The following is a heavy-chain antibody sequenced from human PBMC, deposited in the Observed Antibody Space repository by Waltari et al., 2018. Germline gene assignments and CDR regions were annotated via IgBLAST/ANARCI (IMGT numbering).Heavy chain of an antibody. CDR3: ATTKQIYDFWSGYYVRNNWFDP. D-gene: IGHD3-3*01. CDR2: FDPEDGET. Sequence: QVQLVQSGAEVKKPGASVKVSCKVSGYTLTELSMHWVRQAPGKGLEWMGGFDPEDGETIYAQKFQGRVTMTEDTSTDTAYMERSSLRSEDTAVYYCATTKQIYDFWSGYYVRNNWFDPWGQGTLVTVSS. CDR1: GYTLTELS. J-gene: IGHJ5*02. V-gene: IGHV1-24*01.